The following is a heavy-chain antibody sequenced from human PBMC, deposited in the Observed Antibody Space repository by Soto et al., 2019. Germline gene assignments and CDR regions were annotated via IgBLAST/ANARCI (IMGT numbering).Heavy chain of an antibody. V-gene: IGHV1-69*01. CDR1: GGTFSSYA. CDR3: ARYIGYCSGGSCYSRGGEAYYFDY. J-gene: IGHJ4*02. Sequence: QVQLVQSGAEVKKPGSSVKVSCKASGGTFSSYAISWVRQAPGQGLEWMGGIIPIFGTANYAQKFQGRVTIPADESTSTAYMELSSLRSEDTAVYYCARYIGYCSGGSCYSRGGEAYYFDYWGQGTLVTVSS. D-gene: IGHD2-15*01. CDR2: IIPIFGTA.